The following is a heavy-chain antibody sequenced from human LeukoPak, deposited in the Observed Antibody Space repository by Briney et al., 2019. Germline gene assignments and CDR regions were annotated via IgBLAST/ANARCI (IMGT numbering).Heavy chain of an antibody. CDR3: ARRSASYWEVDY. V-gene: IGHV5-51*01. CDR1: GYSFTNYW. J-gene: IGHJ4*02. CDR2: TYPGDSDT. D-gene: IGHD3-22*01. Sequence: GESPKISCKGSGYSFTNYWIGWVRQMPGKGLEWMGITYPGDSDTRYSPSFQGQVTISADKSINTAYLQWSSLKASDTAMYYCARRSASYWEVDYWGQGTLVTVSS.